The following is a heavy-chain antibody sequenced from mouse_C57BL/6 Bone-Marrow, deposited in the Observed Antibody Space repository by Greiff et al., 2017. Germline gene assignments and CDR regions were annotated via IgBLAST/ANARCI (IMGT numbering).Heavy chain of an antibody. Sequence: VQLQQSGAELVRPGASVKLSCTASGFNIKDAYMHWVKQRPEQGLEWIGWIDPENGDTEYASKFQGKATIKADTSSNTAYLQLSSLTSEDTAVYYCTTFYGNYEFAYWGQGTLVTVSA. CDR1: GFNIKDAY. CDR2: IDPENGDT. V-gene: IGHV14-4*01. D-gene: IGHD2-1*01. J-gene: IGHJ3*01. CDR3: TTFYGNYEFAY.